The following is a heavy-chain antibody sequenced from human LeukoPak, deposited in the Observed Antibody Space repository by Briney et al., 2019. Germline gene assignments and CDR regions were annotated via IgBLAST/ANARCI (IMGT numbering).Heavy chain of an antibody. V-gene: IGHV1-2*02. J-gene: IGHJ4*02. D-gene: IGHD3-22*01. Sequence: ASVKVSCKASGYTFTGYYMHWVRQAPGQGLEWMGWINLNSGGTNYAQKFQGRVTMTRDTSISTAYMELSRLRSDDTAVYYCARGLYYYDSSGYSYWGQGTLVTVSS. CDR1: GYTFTGYY. CDR2: INLNSGGT. CDR3: ARGLYYYDSSGYSY.